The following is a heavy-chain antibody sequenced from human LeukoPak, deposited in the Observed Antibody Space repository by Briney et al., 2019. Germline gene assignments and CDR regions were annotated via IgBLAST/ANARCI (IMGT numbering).Heavy chain of an antibody. CDR3: AKGKYDRSGYSDL. V-gene: IGHV3-30*18. J-gene: IGHJ4*02. CDR2: ISYDGSNK. CDR1: GLIFSNYA. Sequence: GGSLRLSCAASGLIFSNYAMHWVRQAPGKGLEWVAFISYDGSNKYSADSVKGRFTISRDNSKNTLYLQMNSLRAEDTAVYYCAKGKYDRSGYSDLWGQGTLVTVSS. D-gene: IGHD3-22*01.